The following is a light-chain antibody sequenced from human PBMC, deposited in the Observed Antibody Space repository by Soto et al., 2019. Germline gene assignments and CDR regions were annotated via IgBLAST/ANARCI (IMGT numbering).Light chain of an antibody. CDR2: QVS. J-gene: IGKJ1*01. CDR1: QSLVSSDGNTF. CDR3: MHATHRPWT. Sequence: DVVLTQSPLSLPVTLGQPASISCRSSQSLVSSDGNTFLIWFQQRPGQSPRRLIYQVSNRDSGVPDRVSGSGSGTDFTLEISRVEGEDGGVYYCMHATHRPWTCGQGTKEEIK. V-gene: IGKV2-30*01.